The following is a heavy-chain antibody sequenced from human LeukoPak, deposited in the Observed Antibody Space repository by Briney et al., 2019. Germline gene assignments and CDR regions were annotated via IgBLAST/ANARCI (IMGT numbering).Heavy chain of an antibody. CDR3: ARARSWYYYDSSGYWDDGMDV. CDR2: IYSSGST. J-gene: IGHJ6*02. D-gene: IGHD3-22*01. CDR1: GDSIRNYY. V-gene: IGHV4-59*12. Sequence: SETLSLTCTVSGDSIRNYYWSWIRQPPGKGLEWIGYIYSSGSTNYNPSLKSRVTISVDTSKNQFSLKLSSVTAADTAVYYCARARSWYYYDSSGYWDDGMDVWGQGTTVTVSS.